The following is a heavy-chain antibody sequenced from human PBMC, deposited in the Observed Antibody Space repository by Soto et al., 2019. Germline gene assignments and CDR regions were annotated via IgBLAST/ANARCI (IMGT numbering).Heavy chain of an antibody. CDR3: ASGLWTFQY. CDR1: GFTFSNYW. CDR2: IQQDGSEK. Sequence: EVQLVESGGGLVQPGGSLRLSCAVSGFTFSNYWMSWVRQAPGKGLEWVANIQQDGSEKYYVDSVKGRFTISRDNAKNSLYLQMNSLGSGATAVYFCASGLWTFQYWGQGTLVTVSS. V-gene: IGHV3-7*01. J-gene: IGHJ1*01. D-gene: IGHD5-18*01.